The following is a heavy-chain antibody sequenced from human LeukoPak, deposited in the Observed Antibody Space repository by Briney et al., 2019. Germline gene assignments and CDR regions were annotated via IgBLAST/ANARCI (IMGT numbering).Heavy chain of an antibody. V-gene: IGHV1-2*02. CDR1: GYTFTGYY. D-gene: IGHD2-8*02. CDR2: INPNSGGT. Sequence: ASVTVSCKASGYTFTGYYMHWVRQAPGQGLGWMGWINPNSGGTNYAQKFQGRVTMTRDTSISTAYMELSRLRSDDTAVYYCARVGGVVAPLGVWGQGTTVTVSS. J-gene: IGHJ6*02. CDR3: ARVGGVVAPLGV.